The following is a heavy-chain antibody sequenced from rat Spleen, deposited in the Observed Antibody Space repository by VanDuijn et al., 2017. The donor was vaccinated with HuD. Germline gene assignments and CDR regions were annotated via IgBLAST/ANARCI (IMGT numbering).Heavy chain of an antibody. D-gene: IGHD4-1*01. CDR3: ARGVTGHFDY. CDR2: ISSGGST. J-gene: IGHJ2*01. Sequence: EVQVKESGPGLVQPSQTLSLTCTVSGISFTDYSVHWVRQPPGKGLEWNAAISSGGSTYYNSALKSRLSISRDTSKSQVFLKMNSLQTEDTATYYCARGVTGHFDYWGQGVMVTVSS. CDR1: GISFTDYS. V-gene: IGHV2S63*01.